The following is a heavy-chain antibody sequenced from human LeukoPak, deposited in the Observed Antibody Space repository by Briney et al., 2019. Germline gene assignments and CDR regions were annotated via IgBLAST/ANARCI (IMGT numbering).Heavy chain of an antibody. J-gene: IGHJ4*02. CDR1: GFTFSSYS. V-gene: IGHV3-21*01. CDR2: ISSSSSYI. Sequence: GGSLSLSCAASGFTFSSYSMNWVRQAPGKGLEWVSSISSSSSYIYYADSVKGRFTISRDNAKHSLYLQMNSLRAEDTAVYYCARAGEKDSDFWSGYYVYYFDYWGQGTLVTVSS. CDR3: ARAGEKDSDFWSGYYVYYFDY. D-gene: IGHD3-3*01.